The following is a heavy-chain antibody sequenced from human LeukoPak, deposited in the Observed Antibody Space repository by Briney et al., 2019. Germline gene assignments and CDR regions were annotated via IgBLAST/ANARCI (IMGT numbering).Heavy chain of an antibody. V-gene: IGHV3-33*01. CDR2: IWYDGSNK. CDR3: ARGAWVVVVKGELDY. D-gene: IGHD2-15*01. CDR1: GFTFSSYG. J-gene: IGHJ4*02. Sequence: GGSLRLSCAASGFTFSSYGMHWVRQAPGKELEWVAVIWYDGSNKYYADSVKGRFTISRDDSKNTLYLQMNSLRAEDTAVYYCARGAWVVVVKGELDYWGQGTLVTVSS.